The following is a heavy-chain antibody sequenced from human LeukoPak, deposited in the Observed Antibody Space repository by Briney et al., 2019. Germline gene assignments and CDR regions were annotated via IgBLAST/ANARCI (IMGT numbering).Heavy chain of an antibody. J-gene: IGHJ3*02. CDR3: ARAGVWDYNDSSGYHNGAFDI. CDR2: MNPNSGNT. V-gene: IGHV1-8*02. D-gene: IGHD3-22*01. Sequence: ASVKVSCKASGYTFTSYDINWVRQATGQGLEWMGWMNPNSGNTSYAQKFQGRVTMTRDMSTSTVYMELSRLRSDDTAFYYCARAGVWDYNDSSGYHNGAFDIWGQGTMVTVSS. CDR1: GYTFTSYD.